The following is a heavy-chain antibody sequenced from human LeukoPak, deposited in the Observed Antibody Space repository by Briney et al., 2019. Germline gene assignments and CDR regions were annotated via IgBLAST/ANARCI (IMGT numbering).Heavy chain of an antibody. J-gene: IGHJ4*02. CDR2: IYHSGST. CDR1: GGSLSSVSYY. Sequence: SETLSLTCTVSGGSLSSVSYYWTWIRQHPGNSLEWIGYIYHSGSTYYNPSLRSRVTISADTSKNQFSLRLSSVTVADTAVYYCAKEYCSGGNCYFDSWGQGTLVTVSS. D-gene: IGHD2-15*01. V-gene: IGHV4-31*03. CDR3: AKEYCSGGNCYFDS.